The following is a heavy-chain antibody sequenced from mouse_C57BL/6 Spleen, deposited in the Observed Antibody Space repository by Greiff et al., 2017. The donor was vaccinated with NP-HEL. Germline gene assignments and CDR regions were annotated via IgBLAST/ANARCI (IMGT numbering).Heavy chain of an antibody. J-gene: IGHJ4*01. Sequence: VQLQQSGAELAKPGASVKLSCKASGYTFTSYWMHWVKQRPGQGLEWIGYINPSSGYTKYNQKFKDKATLIADKSSSTAYMQLSSLTYEDSAVYYCGPLDYWGQGTSVTVSS. CDR3: GPLDY. CDR1: GYTFTSYW. V-gene: IGHV1-7*01. CDR2: INPSSGYT.